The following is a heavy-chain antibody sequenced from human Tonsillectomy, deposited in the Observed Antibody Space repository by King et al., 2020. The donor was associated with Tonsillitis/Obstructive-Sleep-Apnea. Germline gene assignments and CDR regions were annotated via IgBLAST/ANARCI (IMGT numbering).Heavy chain of an antibody. CDR1: GFTFSSYW. CDR3: ATSPYYYYMDV. CDR2: INSDGSSR. V-gene: IGHV3-74*01. J-gene: IGHJ6*03. Sequence: EVQLVESGGGLVQPGGSLRLSCAASGFTFSSYWMHWVRQAPGKGLVWVSRINSDGSSRSYADSVKGRFTISRDNAKNTLSLQMNSLRAEDTAVCYCATSPYYYYMDVWGKGTTVTVS.